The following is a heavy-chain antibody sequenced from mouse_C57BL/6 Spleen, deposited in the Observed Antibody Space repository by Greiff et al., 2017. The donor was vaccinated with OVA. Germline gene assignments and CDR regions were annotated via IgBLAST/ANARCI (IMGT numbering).Heavy chain of an antibody. CDR3: ARKGYDYDPWFAY. V-gene: IGHV1-50*01. CDR1: GYTFTSYW. CDR2: IDPSDSYT. J-gene: IGHJ3*01. D-gene: IGHD2-4*01. Sequence: QVQLQQPGAELVKPGASVKLSCKASGYTFTSYWMQWVKQRPGQGLEWIGEIDPSDSYTNYNQKFKGKATLTVATSSSTAYMQLSSLTSEDSAVYYCARKGYDYDPWFAYWGQGTLVTVSA.